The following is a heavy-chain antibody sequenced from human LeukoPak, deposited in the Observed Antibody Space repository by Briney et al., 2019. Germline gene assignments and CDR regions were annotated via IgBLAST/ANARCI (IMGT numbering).Heavy chain of an antibody. Sequence: PGGSLRLSCADSGFTFRSYSMNWVRQAPGKGLEWVSSISSSSKYIYYADSVKGRFTISRDNAKNSLYLQMNSLRAEDTAVYYCATLAAAGGFDYWGQGTLVTVSS. CDR3: ATLAAAGGFDY. D-gene: IGHD6-13*01. V-gene: IGHV3-21*01. J-gene: IGHJ4*02. CDR1: GFTFRSYS. CDR2: ISSSSKYI.